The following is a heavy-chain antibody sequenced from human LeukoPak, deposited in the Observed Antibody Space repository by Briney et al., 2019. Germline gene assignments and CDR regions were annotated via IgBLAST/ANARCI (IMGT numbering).Heavy chain of an antibody. CDR1: GFTFDDYA. V-gene: IGHV3-9*01. J-gene: IGHJ4*02. CDR2: ISWNSGSI. D-gene: IGHD3-22*01. Sequence: PGRSLRLSCAASGFTFDDYAMHWVRQAPGKGLEWVSGISWNSGSIGYADSVKGRFTISRDNAKNSLYLQMNSLRAEDTALYYCAKVQYYDSSGPIDYWGQGTLVTVSS. CDR3: AKVQYYDSSGPIDY.